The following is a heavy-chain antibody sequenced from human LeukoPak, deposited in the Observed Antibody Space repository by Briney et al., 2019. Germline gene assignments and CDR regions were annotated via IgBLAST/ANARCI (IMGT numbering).Heavy chain of an antibody. CDR1: GFTFSAYW. V-gene: IGHV3-7*01. Sequence: GGSLRLSCAASGFTFSAYWMSWVRQAPGKGLEWVANIKQDGSEKYYVDSVKGRFTISRDNAKNSLYLQMNSLRAEDTAVYFCARGFGDPLDYYYYMDVWGKGTTVTISS. CDR2: IKQDGSEK. CDR3: ARGFGDPLDYYYYMDV. J-gene: IGHJ6*03. D-gene: IGHD3-10*01.